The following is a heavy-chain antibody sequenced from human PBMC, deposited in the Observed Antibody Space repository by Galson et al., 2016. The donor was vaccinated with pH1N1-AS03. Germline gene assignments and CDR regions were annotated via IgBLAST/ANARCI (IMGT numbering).Heavy chain of an antibody. CDR1: DDSINYHIY. V-gene: IGHV4-4*02. Sequence: SETLSLTCSVSDDSINYHIYWSWVRQAPGKGLEWIGEIFHNGNINYNPSLKSRLSTSVDKPSKEISLSLRSVTAADTAVYFCATHKENRRGDFDSWGQGTLVIVSS. CDR3: ATHKENRRGDFDS. D-gene: IGHD2/OR15-2a*01. J-gene: IGHJ4*02. CDR2: IFHNGNI.